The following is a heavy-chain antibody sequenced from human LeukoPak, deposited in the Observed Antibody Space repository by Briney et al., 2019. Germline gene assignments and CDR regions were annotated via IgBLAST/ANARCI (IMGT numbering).Heavy chain of an antibody. CDR2: IRSKAYGGTT. D-gene: IGHD3-22*01. V-gene: IGHV3-49*04. Sequence: GGSLRLSCTASGFTFGDYTMNWVRQAPGKGLEWVGPIRSKAYGGTTEYAASVKGRFTISRDDSKTIAYLQMNSLKTEDTALHYCTRDRSGYYYNWFDPWGQGTLVTVSS. CDR3: TRDRSGYYYNWFDP. J-gene: IGHJ5*02. CDR1: GFTFGDYT.